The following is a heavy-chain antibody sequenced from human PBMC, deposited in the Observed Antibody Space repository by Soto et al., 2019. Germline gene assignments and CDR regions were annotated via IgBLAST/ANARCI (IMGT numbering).Heavy chain of an antibody. Sequence: RESLKISCVASGFSLANYPMNWVRQTPGKGLEWISYSSPRGDTIYYADSVEGRFTISRDNARNSLSLHMSSLRDEDSALYYCAKGPHTNVGWPYYFESWGQGVPVTVSS. CDR1: GFSLANYP. D-gene: IGHD6-19*01. CDR2: SSPRGDTI. V-gene: IGHV3-48*02. CDR3: AKGPHTNVGWPYYFES. J-gene: IGHJ4*02.